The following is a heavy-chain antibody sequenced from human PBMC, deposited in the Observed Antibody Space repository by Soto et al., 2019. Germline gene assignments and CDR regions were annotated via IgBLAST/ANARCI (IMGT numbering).Heavy chain of an antibody. D-gene: IGHD3-3*01. CDR3: ARGIWCCDYKRFDS. J-gene: IGHJ5*01. V-gene: IGHV3-30*03. CDR2: ISNDGRAK. CDR1: TVTITVHG. Sequence: GGSLRLSCPSSTVTITVHGIHWVRQAPGKGLEWVAFISNDGRAKYYADSVKGRFTISRDYSKNSVHLEMNSLRSEETAVYYWARGIWCCDYKRFDSWGRGALVTVSS.